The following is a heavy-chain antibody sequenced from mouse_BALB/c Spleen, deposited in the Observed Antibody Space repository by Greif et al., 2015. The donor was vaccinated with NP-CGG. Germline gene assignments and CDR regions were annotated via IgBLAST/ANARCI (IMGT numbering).Heavy chain of an antibody. Sequence: QVQLKESGSVLVRPGASVKLSCKASGYTFTSSWMHWAKQRPGQGLEWIGEIHPNSGNTNYNEKFKGKATLTVDTSSSTAYVDLSSLTSEDSAVYYCARLGGYYAWFAYWGQGTLVTVSA. CDR1: GYTFTSSW. CDR3: ARLGGYYAWFAY. D-gene: IGHD2-3*01. CDR2: IHPNSGNT. V-gene: IGHV1S130*01. J-gene: IGHJ3*01.